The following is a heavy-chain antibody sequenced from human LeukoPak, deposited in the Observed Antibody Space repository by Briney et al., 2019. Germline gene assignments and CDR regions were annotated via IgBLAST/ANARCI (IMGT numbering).Heavy chain of an antibody. V-gene: IGHV3-9*01. CDR3: ARGGGLLWFGEELVFDY. CDR2: ISWNSGSI. J-gene: IGHJ4*02. D-gene: IGHD3-10*01. Sequence: GGSLRLSCAASGFTFDDYAMHWVRQAPGKGLEWVSGISWNSGSIGHADSVKGRFTISGDNAKNSPYLQMNSLRAEDTALYYCARGGGLLWFGEELVFDYWGQGTLVTVSS. CDR1: GFTFDDYA.